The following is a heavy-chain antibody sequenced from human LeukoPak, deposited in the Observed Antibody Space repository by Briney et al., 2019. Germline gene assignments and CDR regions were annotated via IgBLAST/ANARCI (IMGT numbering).Heavy chain of an antibody. CDR2: INPRGGNT. CDR1: GYTFTSYF. Sequence: GASVKVSCKASGYTFTSYFMYWVRQAPGQGLEWMGLINPRGGNTRYAQKCQGRVTMTRDTSTSTVYMELSSLRSEDTAMYYCARDRTHYYESSGYYSRWEYWGQGTLVTVSS. D-gene: IGHD3-22*01. CDR3: ARDRTHYYESSGYYSRWEY. J-gene: IGHJ4*02. V-gene: IGHV1-46*01.